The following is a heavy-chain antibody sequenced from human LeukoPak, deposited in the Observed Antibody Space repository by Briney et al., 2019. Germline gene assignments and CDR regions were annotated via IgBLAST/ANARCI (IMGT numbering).Heavy chain of an antibody. J-gene: IGHJ4*02. V-gene: IGHV3-21*01. CDR1: GFTFSSYS. CDR3: AYSIAAAGTRGDY. D-gene: IGHD6-13*01. CDR2: ISSSSSYI. Sequence: PGGSLRLSCAASGFTFSSYSMNWVRQAPGKGLEWVSSISSSSSYIYYADSVKGRFTISRDNAKNSLYLQMNSLRAEDTAVYYCAYSIAAAGTRGDYRGQGTLVTVSS.